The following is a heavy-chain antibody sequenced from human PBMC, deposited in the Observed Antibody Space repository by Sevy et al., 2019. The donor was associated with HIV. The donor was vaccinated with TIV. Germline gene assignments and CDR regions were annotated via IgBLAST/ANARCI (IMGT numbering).Heavy chain of an antibody. Sequence: GGSLRLSCAASGFTFSSYGMHWVRQAPGKGLEWVAVISYDGSNKYYADSVKGRFTISRDNSKNTLYLQMNSLRAEDTAVYYWAKDLGAAGAAGWFDPWGQGTLVTVSS. CDR3: AKDLGAAGAAGWFDP. V-gene: IGHV3-30*18. CDR2: ISYDGSNK. D-gene: IGHD6-13*01. CDR1: GFTFSSYG. J-gene: IGHJ5*02.